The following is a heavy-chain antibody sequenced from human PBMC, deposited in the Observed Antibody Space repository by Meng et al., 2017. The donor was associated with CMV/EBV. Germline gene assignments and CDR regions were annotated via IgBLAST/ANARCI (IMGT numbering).Heavy chain of an antibody. Sequence: LQQWVAGRLKPAAPLSLPCAVYGGSFSGDYWSWFRQPPGKGLEWIGEINHSGSTNYNPSLKSRVTISVDTSKNQFSLKLSSVTAADTAVYYCARGVGGWFDPWGQGTLVTVSS. D-gene: IGHD1-26*01. V-gene: IGHV4-34*01. CDR3: ARGVGGWFDP. CDR2: INHSGST. J-gene: IGHJ5*02. CDR1: GGSFSGDY.